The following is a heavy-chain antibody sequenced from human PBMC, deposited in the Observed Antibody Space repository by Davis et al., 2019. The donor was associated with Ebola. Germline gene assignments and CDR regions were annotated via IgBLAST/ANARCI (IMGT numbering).Heavy chain of an antibody. J-gene: IGHJ4*02. Sequence: MPSETLSLTCVVSGGSMSSYYWTWIRQSPGKGLEWIGYIYYSGSTEYNPSLKSRVTISMDSSKNQFSLKLSSVTAADTAVYYCAREKYYYDSSGYQKGGFDYWGQGTLVTVSS. CDR2: IYYSGST. CDR1: GGSMSSYY. CDR3: AREKYYYDSSGYQKGGFDY. D-gene: IGHD3-22*01. V-gene: IGHV4-59*01.